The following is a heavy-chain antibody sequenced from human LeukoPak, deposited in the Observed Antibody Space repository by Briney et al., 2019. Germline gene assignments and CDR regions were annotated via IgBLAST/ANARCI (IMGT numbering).Heavy chain of an antibody. CDR2: IYYSGST. V-gene: IGHV4-59*01. D-gene: IGHD3-10*01. Sequence: KPSETLSLTCTVSGDSISSYHWSWIRQPPGKGLEWIGYIYYSGSTNYNPSLKSRVTISVDTSKNQFSLKLSSVTAADTAVYYCARGPYYYGSGSFEFDYWGQGTLVTDSS. CDR3: ARGPYYYGSGSFEFDY. J-gene: IGHJ4*02. CDR1: GDSISSYH.